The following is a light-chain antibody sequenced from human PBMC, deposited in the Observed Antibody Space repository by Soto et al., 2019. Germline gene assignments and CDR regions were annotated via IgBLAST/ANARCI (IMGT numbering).Light chain of an antibody. J-gene: IGLJ3*02. Sequence: QSALTQPASVSGSPGQSITMSCTGTSRDIGSYNLVSWYQQHPGKVPKLMIYEASKRPSGVSSRFSGSKSGNTASLTISGLPVEDEAYYYCCSKTGNFTVLFGGGTKVTVL. V-gene: IGLV2-23*01. CDR3: CSKTGNFTVL. CDR2: EAS. CDR1: SRDIGSYNL.